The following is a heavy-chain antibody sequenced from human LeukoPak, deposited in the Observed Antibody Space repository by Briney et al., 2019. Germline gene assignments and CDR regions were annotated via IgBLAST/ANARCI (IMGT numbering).Heavy chain of an antibody. CDR2: IYYSGST. J-gene: IGHJ6*03. D-gene: IGHD6-6*01. CDR3: ARDAYSSSSVYYYYYMDV. V-gene: IGHV4-59*01. CDR1: GGSISSYY. Sequence: SSETLSLTCTVSGGSISSYYWSWIRQPPGKGQEWIGYIYYSGSTNYNPSLKSRVTISVDTSKNQFSLKLSSVTAADTAVYYCARDAYSSSSVYYYYYMDVWGKGTTVTVSS.